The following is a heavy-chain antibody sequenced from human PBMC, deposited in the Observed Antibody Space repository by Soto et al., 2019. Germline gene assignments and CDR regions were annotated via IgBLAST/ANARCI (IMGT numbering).Heavy chain of an antibody. V-gene: IGHV1-8*01. J-gene: IGHJ5*02. CDR2: MNPNSGNT. Sequence: ASVKVSCKASGYTFTSYDINWVRQATGQGLEWMGWMNPNSGNTGYAQKFQGRVTMTRNTSISTAYMELSSLRSEDTAVYYCARGPSPRYCSSTSCYGGWFDPWGQGTLVTVSS. D-gene: IGHD2-2*01. CDR1: GYTFTSYD. CDR3: ARGPSPRYCSSTSCYGGWFDP.